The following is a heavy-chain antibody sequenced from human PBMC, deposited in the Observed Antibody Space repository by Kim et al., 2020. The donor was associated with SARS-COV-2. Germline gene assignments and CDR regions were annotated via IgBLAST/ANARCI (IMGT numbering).Heavy chain of an antibody. CDR3: ARDLSSSSAMVTFMFDY. D-gene: IGHD5-18*01. Sequence: VQGSFTISRDNSKNTLYLQMNSLRAEDTAVYYCARDLSSSSAMVTFMFDYWGQGTLVTVSS. J-gene: IGHJ4*02. V-gene: IGHV3-64*04.